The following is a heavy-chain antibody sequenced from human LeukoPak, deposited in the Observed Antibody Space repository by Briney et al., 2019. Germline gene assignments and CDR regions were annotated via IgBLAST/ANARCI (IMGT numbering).Heavy chain of an antibody. J-gene: IGHJ4*02. D-gene: IGHD6-6*01. CDR3: ARVGYSSSTDFDY. V-gene: IGHV3-23*01. CDR1: GFTFSSYA. Sequence: PGGSLRLSCAASGFTFSSYAMSWVRQAPGKGLEWVSAISGSGGSTYYADSVKGRFTISRDNSKNTVYLQMNSLRREDTAVYYCARVGYSSSTDFDYWGQGTLVTVSS. CDR2: ISGSGGST.